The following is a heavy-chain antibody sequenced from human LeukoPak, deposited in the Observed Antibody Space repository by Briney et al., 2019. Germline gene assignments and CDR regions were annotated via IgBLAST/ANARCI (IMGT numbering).Heavy chain of an antibody. D-gene: IGHD6-13*01. Sequence: GAPRLSCAASGFTFSSYAMSWVRQAPGKGLEWVSAISGSGGSTYYADSVKGRFTISRDNSKNTLYLQMNSLRAEDTAVYYCAKYSSSWYADYWGQGTLVTVSS. CDR1: GFTFSSYA. CDR2: ISGSGGST. V-gene: IGHV3-23*01. CDR3: AKYSSSWYADY. J-gene: IGHJ4*02.